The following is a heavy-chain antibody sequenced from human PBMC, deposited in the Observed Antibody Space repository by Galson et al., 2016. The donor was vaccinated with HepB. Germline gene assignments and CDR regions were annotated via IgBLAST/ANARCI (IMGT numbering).Heavy chain of an antibody. J-gene: IGHJ3*02. D-gene: IGHD4/OR15-4a*01. CDR3: AHRPGAWVPFEI. CDR2: IVWDDGK. V-gene: IGHV2-5*02. Sequence: PALVKPTQTLTLTCTFSGFSLSRRGLGVGWIRHPPGEALEWGALIVWDDGKSYNPSLKSRLTIAKDTSKTQVVLIITNMDPVDTGIYYCAHRPGAWVPFEIWGQGTTVTVSS. CDR1: GFSLSRRGLG.